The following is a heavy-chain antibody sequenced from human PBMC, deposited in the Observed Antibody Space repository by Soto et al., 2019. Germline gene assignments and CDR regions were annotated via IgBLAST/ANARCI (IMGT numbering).Heavy chain of an antibody. Sequence: QVQLQESGPGLVKPSQTLSLTCTVSGASISSGGYYWSWIRQHPGKGLEWIGYIYDSGSTYHNPSLKSRVTISVDTSKNQFSLKLNSVTAADTAVYYCARGGSSGYSAWGQGILVTVSS. J-gene: IGHJ5*02. CDR3: ARGGSSGYSA. CDR1: GASISSGGYY. CDR2: IYDSGST. V-gene: IGHV4-31*03. D-gene: IGHD3-22*01.